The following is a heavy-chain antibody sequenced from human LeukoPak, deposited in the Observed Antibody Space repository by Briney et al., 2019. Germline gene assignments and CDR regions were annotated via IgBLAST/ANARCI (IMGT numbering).Heavy chain of an antibody. V-gene: IGHV3-21*01. CDR1: GFTFSSYS. J-gene: IGHJ4*02. CDR2: ISSSSSYI. D-gene: IGHD3-22*01. Sequence: GGSLRLSCAASGFTFSSYSMNWVRQAPGKGLEWVSSISSSSSYIYYADSVKGRFTISRDNAKNSLYLQMNSLRAEDTAVYYCAKLLTYYYDSSGPRGDYWGQGTLVTVSS. CDR3: AKLLTYYYDSSGPRGDY.